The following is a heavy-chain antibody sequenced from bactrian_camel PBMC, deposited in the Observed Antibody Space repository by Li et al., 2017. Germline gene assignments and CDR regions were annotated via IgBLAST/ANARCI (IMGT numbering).Heavy chain of an antibody. CDR2: IPVSGGA. V-gene: IGHV3S53*01. CDR1: GYTVSRTY. J-gene: IGHJ4*01. Sequence: HVQLVESGGGSVQAGGSLRLSCVVSGYTVSRTYMGWFRQGPGKAREGVAAIPVSGGARYADSVKGRFIISRDDSTNTLVLQLNSLKTEDTAKYYCTPGVYWGQGTQVTVS. D-gene: IGHD5*01. CDR3: TPGVY.